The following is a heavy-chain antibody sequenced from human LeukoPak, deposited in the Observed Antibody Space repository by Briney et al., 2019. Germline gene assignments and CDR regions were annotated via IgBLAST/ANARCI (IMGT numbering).Heavy chain of an antibody. D-gene: IGHD6-19*01. CDR3: AGGSQWLVF. CDR2: ISSSSSYI. V-gene: IGHV3-21*01. Sequence: GGSLRLSCAASGFTFSSYSMNWVRQAPGKGLEWVSSISSSSSYIYYADSVKGRSTISRDNAKNSLYLQMNSLRAEDTAVYYCAGGSQWLVFWGQGTLVTVSS. J-gene: IGHJ4*02. CDR1: GFTFSSYS.